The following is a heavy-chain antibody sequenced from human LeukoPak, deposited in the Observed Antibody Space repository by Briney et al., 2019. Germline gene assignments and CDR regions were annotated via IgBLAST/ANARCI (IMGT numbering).Heavy chain of an antibody. CDR1: GGSISSGDYY. CDR2: IYYSGST. D-gene: IGHD3-16*01. V-gene: IGHV4-30-4*01. Sequence: SETLSLTCTVSGGSISSGDYYWSWIRQPPGKGLEWIGYIYYSGSTYYNPSLKSRVTISLDTSKNQFSLKLSSVTAADTAVYYCARDPGGGMDVWGQGTTVTVSS. CDR3: ARDPGGGMDV. J-gene: IGHJ6*02.